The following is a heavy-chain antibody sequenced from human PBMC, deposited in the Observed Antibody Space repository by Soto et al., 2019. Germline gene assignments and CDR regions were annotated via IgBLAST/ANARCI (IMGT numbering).Heavy chain of an antibody. V-gene: IGHV3-30*03. Sequence: QVQLVESGGGAVQPGGSRRLSCAASEFTFSNYAMHWVRQAPGKGLQWLAVISYDGNNKYYADSVEGRFTISRENSKNTVYLQMNSLRLEDTAVYYCARGPSYSDSYFDHWGQGTLVTVSS. CDR2: ISYDGNNK. CDR3: ARGPSYSDSYFDH. D-gene: IGHD4-17*01. CDR1: EFTFSNYA. J-gene: IGHJ4*02.